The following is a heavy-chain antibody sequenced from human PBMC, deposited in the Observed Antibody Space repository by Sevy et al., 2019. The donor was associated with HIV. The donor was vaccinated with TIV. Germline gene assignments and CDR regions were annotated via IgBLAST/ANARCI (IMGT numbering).Heavy chain of an antibody. CDR1: GGTFSSYA. CDR3: ASGRSSSPGY. Sequence: ASVKVSCKASGGTFSSYAISWVRQAPGQGLEWMGRIIPIFGTANYAQKFQGRVTITADESTSTAYMELSSLRSEDTAVYYCASGRSSSPGYWGQGTLVTVSS. J-gene: IGHJ4*02. CDR2: IIPIFGTA. V-gene: IGHV1-69*13. D-gene: IGHD6-13*01.